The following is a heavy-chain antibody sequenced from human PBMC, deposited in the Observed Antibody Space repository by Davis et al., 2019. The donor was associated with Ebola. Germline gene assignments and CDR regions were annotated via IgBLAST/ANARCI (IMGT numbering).Heavy chain of an antibody. Sequence: GESLKISCAASGFTFSSYWMSWVRQAPGKGLEWVANIKQDGSEKYYVDSVKGRFTISRDNAKNSLYLQMNSLRAEDTAVYYCARDRGYWDYWGQGTLVTVSS. CDR2: IKQDGSEK. V-gene: IGHV3-7*01. J-gene: IGHJ4*02. D-gene: IGHD2-8*02. CDR1: GFTFSSYW. CDR3: ARDRGYWDY.